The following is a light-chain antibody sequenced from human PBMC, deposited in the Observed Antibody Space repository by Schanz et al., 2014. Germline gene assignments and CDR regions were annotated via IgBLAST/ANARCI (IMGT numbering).Light chain of an antibody. CDR3: QQLNSYPALT. Sequence: DIQMTQSPSTLSASAGDRVAITCRASQNIINWLAWYQQKPGKAPKLLIYAASSLQSGVPSRFSGSGSGTQFTLTISSLQPEDFATYYCQQLNSYPALTFGGGTKVEIK. CDR1: QNIINW. CDR2: AAS. J-gene: IGKJ4*01. V-gene: IGKV1-5*01.